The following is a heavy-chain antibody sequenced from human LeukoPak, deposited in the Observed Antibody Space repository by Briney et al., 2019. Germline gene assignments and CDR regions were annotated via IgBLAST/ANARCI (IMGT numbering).Heavy chain of an antibody. J-gene: IGHJ4*02. CDR1: GFTFSSYG. Sequence: GGSLRLSCAASGFTFSSYGMSWVRQAPGKGLEWVSGISGSGGSTYYADSVKGRFTISGDNSKNTLYLQMNSLRAEDTAVYYCAKNMVRGVIMSSSFDYWGQGTLVTVSS. V-gene: IGHV3-23*01. CDR3: AKNMVRGVIMSSSFDY. D-gene: IGHD3-10*01. CDR2: ISGSGGST.